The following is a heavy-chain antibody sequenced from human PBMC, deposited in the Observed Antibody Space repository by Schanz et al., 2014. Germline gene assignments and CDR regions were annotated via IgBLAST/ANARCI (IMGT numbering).Heavy chain of an antibody. J-gene: IGHJ3*02. D-gene: IGHD2-2*01. CDR3: ARGTMPGTFDI. Sequence: QVQLVQSGADVKKPGSSVRVSCKASGGTFSRLTFSWVRQAPGQGLEWMGRVIPILDVGNYAQQFQGRVTFTADKSTSTAYMELSSLRYEDTALCYCARGTMPGTFDIWGQGTMVTVSS. CDR2: VIPILDVG. CDR1: GGTFSRLT. V-gene: IGHV1-69*02.